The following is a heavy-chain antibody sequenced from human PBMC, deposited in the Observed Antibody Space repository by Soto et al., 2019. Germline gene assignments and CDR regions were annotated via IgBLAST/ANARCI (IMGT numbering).Heavy chain of an antibody. CDR3: ARDGVVVVVTYYYSGMDV. Sequence: ASVKVSCKASGYTFTNYYIHWVRQAPGQGLEWMGIINPSGATTTYAQQFQGRVTMTRDTSTSTVYLELNSLRSEDTAVYYCARDGVVVVVTYYYSGMDVWGQGTTVTVSS. CDR2: INPSGATT. V-gene: IGHV1-46*01. CDR1: GYTFTNYY. D-gene: IGHD2-15*01. J-gene: IGHJ6*02.